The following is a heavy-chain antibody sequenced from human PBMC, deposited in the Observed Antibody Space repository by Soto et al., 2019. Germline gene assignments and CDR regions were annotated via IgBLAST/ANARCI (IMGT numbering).Heavy chain of an antibody. CDR2: ISGSGGST. CDR1: GFTFSSYA. Sequence: EVQLLESVGGLVQPGESLRLSCAASGFTFSSYAMSWVRQAPGKGLELVSAISGSGGSTYYADSVKGRFTISRDNSKNTLYLQMNSLRAEDTAVYYCAKVRDYEWAYYYYYMDVWGKGTTVTVSS. V-gene: IGHV3-23*01. CDR3: AKVRDYEWAYYYYYMDV. D-gene: IGHD4-17*01. J-gene: IGHJ6*03.